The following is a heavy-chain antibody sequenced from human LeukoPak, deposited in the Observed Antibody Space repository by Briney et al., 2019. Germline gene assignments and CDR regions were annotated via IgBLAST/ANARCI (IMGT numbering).Heavy chain of an antibody. V-gene: IGHV3-33*01. CDR3: ARPYYSNYYYYSMDV. J-gene: IGHJ6*02. CDR1: GFTFSSNG. Sequence: PGGSLRLSCAASGFTFSSNGMHWVRQAPGKGLEWVGVIWHDGSNKYYADSVKGRFTISRDNSKNTLYLQMSSLRAEDTAVYYCARPYYSNYYYYSMDVWGQGTTVTVSS. CDR2: IWHDGSNK. D-gene: IGHD4-11*01.